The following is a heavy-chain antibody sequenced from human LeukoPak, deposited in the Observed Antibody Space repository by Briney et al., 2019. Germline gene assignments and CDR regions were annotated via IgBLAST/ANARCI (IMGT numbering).Heavy chain of an antibody. J-gene: IGHJ4*02. V-gene: IGHV1-46*01. CDR1: GYTFTSYY. CDR2: INPSGGST. D-gene: IGHD3-10*01. Sequence: GASVKVSCKASGYTFTSYYMHWVRQAPGQGLEWMGIINPSGGSTSYAQKFQGRVTMTRDTSTSTVYMELSSLRSDDTAVYYCARDHYGSGSYYNNGFDYWGQGTLVTVSS. CDR3: ARDHYGSGSYYNNGFDY.